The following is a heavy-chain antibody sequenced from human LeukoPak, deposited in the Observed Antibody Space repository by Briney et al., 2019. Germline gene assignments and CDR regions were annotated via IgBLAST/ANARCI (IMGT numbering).Heavy chain of an antibody. J-gene: IGHJ6*03. V-gene: IGHV1-46*01. CDR2: INPSGSST. Sequence: ASVKVSCKASGYTFSVYWMHWVRQAPGQGLEWMGIINPSGSSTNYAQKFQGRVTMTRDMSTSTVYMELSSLRSEDTAVYYCARGSSGYDYYYYYMDVWGKGTTVTVSS. CDR3: ARGSSGYDYYYYYMDV. CDR1: GYTFSVYW. D-gene: IGHD3-22*01.